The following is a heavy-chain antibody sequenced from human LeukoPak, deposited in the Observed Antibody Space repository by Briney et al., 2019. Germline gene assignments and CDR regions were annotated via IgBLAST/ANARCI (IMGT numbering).Heavy chain of an antibody. J-gene: IGHJ5*02. D-gene: IGHD3-9*01. Sequence: GGSLRLSCAASGFTFSSYAMHWVRQAPGKGLEWVAVISYDGSNKYYADSVKGRFTISRDNSKNTLYLKMNSLRAEDTAVYYCARDLGDYYDILTGSVFDPWGQGTLVTVSS. CDR2: ISYDGSNK. V-gene: IGHV3-30*04. CDR3: ARDLGDYYDILTGSVFDP. CDR1: GFTFSSYA.